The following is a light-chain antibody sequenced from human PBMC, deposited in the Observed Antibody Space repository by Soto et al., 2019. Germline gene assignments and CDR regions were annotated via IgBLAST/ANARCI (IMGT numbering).Light chain of an antibody. Sequence: DIQMTQSPSTLSASVGDRVTITCRASQSISVWLAWHQQKPGKAPNLLINDASNLESGVPSRFSGRGSGTEFTLTISSLQADDVATYYCQQYNTHSWTFGQGTKVEIK. CDR1: QSISVW. V-gene: IGKV1-5*01. J-gene: IGKJ1*01. CDR3: QQYNTHSWT. CDR2: DAS.